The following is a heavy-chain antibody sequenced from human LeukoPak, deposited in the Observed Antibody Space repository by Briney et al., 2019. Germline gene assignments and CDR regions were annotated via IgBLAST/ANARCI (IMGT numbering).Heavy chain of an antibody. CDR1: GFTFSSNA. CDR2: ITGSGDST. J-gene: IGHJ4*02. CDR3: ARDGGWNRFDY. D-gene: IGHD1-1*01. Sequence: GGSLRLSCAASGFTFSSNAMNWVRQAPGKGLEWVSGITGSGDSTYYADSVKGRFTISRDNSKNTVYLQMNSLSAEDTAVYYCARDGGWNRFDYWGQGTLVTVSS. V-gene: IGHV3-23*01.